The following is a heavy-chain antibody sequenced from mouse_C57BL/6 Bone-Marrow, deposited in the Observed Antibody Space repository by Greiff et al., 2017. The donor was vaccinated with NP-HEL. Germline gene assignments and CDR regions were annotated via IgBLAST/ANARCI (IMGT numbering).Heavy chain of an antibody. CDR1: GYTFTSYW. V-gene: IGHV1-50*01. CDR2: IDPSDSYT. Sequence: QVQLQQPGAELVKPGASVKLSCKASGYTFTSYWMQWVKQRPGQGLEWIGEIDPSDSYTNYNQKFKGKATLTVDTSSSTAYMQLSSLTSEDSAVYYCARWLYYRGYWYFDVWGTGTTVTVSS. CDR3: ARWLYYRGYWYFDV. D-gene: IGHD2-14*01. J-gene: IGHJ1*03.